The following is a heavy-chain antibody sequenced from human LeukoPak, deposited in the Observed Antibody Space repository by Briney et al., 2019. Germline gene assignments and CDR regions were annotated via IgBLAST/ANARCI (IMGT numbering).Heavy chain of an antibody. CDR2: IFGSGGST. CDR1: GFTFSSYG. V-gene: IGHV3-23*01. J-gene: IGHJ5*02. D-gene: IGHD3-10*01. Sequence: GGSLRLSCAASGFTFSSYGMSWVRQAPGKGLEWVSAIFGSGGSTYYADSVKGRFTISRDNSKNTLYLQMNSLRAEDTAVYYCHREYYYGSGSFANWFDPWDQGTLVTVSS. CDR3: HREYYYGSGSFANWFDP.